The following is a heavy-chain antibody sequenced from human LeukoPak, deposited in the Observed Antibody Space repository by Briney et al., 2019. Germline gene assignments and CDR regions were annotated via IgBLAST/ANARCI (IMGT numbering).Heavy chain of an antibody. CDR1: GGTFSSYA. Sequence: GASVKVSCKASGGTFSSYAISWVRQAPGQGLEWMGGIIPIFGTANYAQKFQGRVTITADESTSTAYMELSSLRSDDTAVYYCARGTYYDFWSGYYRTSDWFDPWGQGTLVTVSS. D-gene: IGHD3-3*01. J-gene: IGHJ5*02. V-gene: IGHV1-69*13. CDR2: IIPIFGTA. CDR3: ARGTYYDFWSGYYRTSDWFDP.